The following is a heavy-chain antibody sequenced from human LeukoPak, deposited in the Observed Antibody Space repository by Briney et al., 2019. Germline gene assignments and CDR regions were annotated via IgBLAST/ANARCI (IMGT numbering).Heavy chain of an antibody. CDR3: AREDSLDI. V-gene: IGHV1-2*02. D-gene: IGHD2-21*01. CDR1: EYTFTGYH. CDR2: INPNSGDT. Sequence: GASVKLSCKAFEYTFTGYHIHWVRQAPGQGLEWMGWINPNSGDTSYAQKFQGRVTMTSDTSISTAYMELSRLRSDDTAMYYCAREDSLDIWGQGAMVPV. J-gene: IGHJ3*02.